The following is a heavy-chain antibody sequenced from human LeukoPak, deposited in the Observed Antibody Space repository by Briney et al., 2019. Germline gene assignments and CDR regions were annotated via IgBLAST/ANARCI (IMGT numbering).Heavy chain of an antibody. CDR1: GFALSRYW. CDR3: ARDDGPNDY. D-gene: IGHD2-8*01. V-gene: IGHV3-7*01. Sequence: GGSLRLSCTASGFALSRYWMSWVRQAPGKGLEWVADIKGDGSKKYYADSVKGRFTISRDNYKNTVYLHMYSLRAEDTAVYYCARDDGPNDYWGQGVLVTVSS. J-gene: IGHJ4*02. CDR2: IKGDGSKK.